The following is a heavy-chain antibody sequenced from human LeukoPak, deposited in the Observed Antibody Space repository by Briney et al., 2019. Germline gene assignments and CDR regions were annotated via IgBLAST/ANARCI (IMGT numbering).Heavy chain of an antibody. CDR3: ARDDGMVYVKFVDY. Sequence: GASVKVSCKASGYTFNSYGISWVRQAPGQGLEWMGWISGYNGNTSYAQKLQGRVTMTTDTSTSTAYMELRSLRSDDTAVYYCARDDGMVYVKFVDYWGQGTLVTVSS. CDR2: ISGYNGNT. J-gene: IGHJ4*02. V-gene: IGHV1-18*01. CDR1: GYTFNSYG. D-gene: IGHD2-8*01.